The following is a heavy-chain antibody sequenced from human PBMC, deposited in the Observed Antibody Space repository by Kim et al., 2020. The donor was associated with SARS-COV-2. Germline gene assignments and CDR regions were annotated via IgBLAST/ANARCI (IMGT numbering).Heavy chain of an antibody. J-gene: IGHJ3*01. CDR1: GYTFTKHW. CDR2: IYPGDGDT. Sequence: GESLKISCKASGYTFTKHWIGWVRQMPGKGLEWMGIIYPGDGDTRHNSSFQGQITLSVDKSTNTAYVHWSSLKSSDTTMYYCVRVSGVIIGSGFDFWGQGTVVTVSS. CDR3: VRVSGVIIGSGFDF. D-gene: IGHD3-3*01. V-gene: IGHV5-51*01.